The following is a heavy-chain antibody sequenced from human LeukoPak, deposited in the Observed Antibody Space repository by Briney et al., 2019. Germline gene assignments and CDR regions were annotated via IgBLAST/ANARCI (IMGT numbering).Heavy chain of an antibody. CDR2: ISYDGSNK. Sequence: GGSLRLSCAASGFTFSSYAMHWVRQAPGKGLEWVAVISYDGSNKYYADSVKGRFTISRDNSKNTLYLQMNSLRAEDTAVYYCASNQPLQKGYCSGGSCYDPDYWGQGTLVTVSS. V-gene: IGHV3-30-3*01. CDR3: ASNQPLQKGYCSGGSCYDPDY. D-gene: IGHD2-15*01. J-gene: IGHJ4*02. CDR1: GFTFSSYA.